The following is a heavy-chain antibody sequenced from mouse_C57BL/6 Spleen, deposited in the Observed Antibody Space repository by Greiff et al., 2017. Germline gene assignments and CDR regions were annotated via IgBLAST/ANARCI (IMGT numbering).Heavy chain of an antibody. CDR3: ARERGQGYYAMDY. CDR1: GFTFSDYY. J-gene: IGHJ4*01. CDR2: INYDGSST. Sequence: VQLKESEGGLVQPGSSMKLSCTASGFTFSDYYMAWVRQVPEKGLEWVANINYDGSSTYYLDSLKSRFIISRDNAKNILYLQMSSLKSEDTATYYCARERGQGYYAMDYWGQGTSVTVSS. V-gene: IGHV5-16*01.